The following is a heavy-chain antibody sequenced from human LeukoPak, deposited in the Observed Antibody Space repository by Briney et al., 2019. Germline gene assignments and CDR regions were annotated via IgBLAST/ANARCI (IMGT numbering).Heavy chain of an antibody. CDR1: GFSFSTHG. V-gene: IGHV3-30*03. D-gene: IGHD6-19*01. CDR2: IASDGGAK. CDR3: AREATWGQWYFDH. Sequence: GPSRRPSCVAPGFSFSTHGMNWVRKAPGKGLEWVSVIASDGGAKFYADSVKGRFTLSRDNPKNMFFLQMNLLTVEDTAIYYCAREATWGQWYFDHWGQGTPVTVSS. J-gene: IGHJ4*02.